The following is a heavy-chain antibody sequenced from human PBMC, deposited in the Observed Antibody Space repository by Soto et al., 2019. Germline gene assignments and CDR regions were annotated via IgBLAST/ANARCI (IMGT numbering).Heavy chain of an antibody. V-gene: IGHV3-13*04. CDR3: ARGGIPPGYGLDV. Sequence: PGGSLRLSCAASGFTFSSYDMHWVRQGTGQGLEWVSTIGIADNRYSLSSVTGRFTISRDDAENSLYLQMNNLKAGDTAVYYCARGGIPPGYGLDVWGQGTTVTVSS. CDR2: IGIADNR. CDR1: GFTFSSYD. D-gene: IGHD6-13*01. J-gene: IGHJ6*02.